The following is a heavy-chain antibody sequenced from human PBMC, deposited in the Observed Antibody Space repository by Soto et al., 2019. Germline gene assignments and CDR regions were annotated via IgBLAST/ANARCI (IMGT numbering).Heavy chain of an antibody. J-gene: IGHJ4*02. V-gene: IGHV3-23*01. Sequence: EVQLLESGGGLVQPGGSLRLSCAASGFTFSSFAMSWVRQAPGKGLEWVSAISGSGGSTLYADSVKGRFTISRDNSKNTLYLQMNSLRAEDTAVYDCAKDATLRGSGNYWTVIIFDYWGQGTLVTVSS. CDR2: ISGSGGST. CDR1: GFTFSSFA. D-gene: IGHD3-10*01. CDR3: AKDATLRGSGNYWTVIIFDY.